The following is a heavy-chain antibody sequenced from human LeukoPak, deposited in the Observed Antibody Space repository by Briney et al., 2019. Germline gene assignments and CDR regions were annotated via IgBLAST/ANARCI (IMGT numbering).Heavy chain of an antibody. Sequence: GGSLRLSCAASGFTFSSYAMSWVRQAPGKGLEWVSAISGSGGSTYYADSVKGRFTISRDNSKNTLYLQMNSLRAEDTAVYYCAKDPIDIVVVPAAKNCWGQGTLVTVSS. J-gene: IGHJ4*02. CDR3: AKDPIDIVVVPAAKNC. CDR1: GFTFSSYA. V-gene: IGHV3-23*01. D-gene: IGHD2-2*01. CDR2: ISGSGGST.